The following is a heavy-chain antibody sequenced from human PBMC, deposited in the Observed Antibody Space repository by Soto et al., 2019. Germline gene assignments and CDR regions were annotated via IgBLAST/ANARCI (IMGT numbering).Heavy chain of an antibody. V-gene: IGHV3-21*01. CDR1: GFTFSSYS. CDR3: ARDQSSVAAEPFDY. J-gene: IGHJ4*02. Sequence: EVQLVESGGGLVKPWGSLRLYCAASGFTFSSYSMNWVRQAPGKGLEWVSSISSSSSYIYYADSVKGRFTIARDNAKNSLYLQMNRLRAEDTAVYYCARDQSSVAAEPFDYWGKGSLVTVSS. CDR2: ISSSSSYI. D-gene: IGHD6-13*01.